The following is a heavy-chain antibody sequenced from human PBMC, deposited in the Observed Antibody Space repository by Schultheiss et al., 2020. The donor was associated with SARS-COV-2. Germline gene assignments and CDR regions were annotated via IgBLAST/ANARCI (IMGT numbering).Heavy chain of an antibody. CDR1: GYTFTSYD. J-gene: IGHJ3*02. Sequence: ASVKVSCKASGYTFTSYDINWVRQATGQGLEWMGWMNPNSGNTGYAQKFQGRVTMTRNTSISTAYMELSSLRSEDTAVYYCARNIGYCSSTSCYPYDAFDIWGQGTMVTVSS. CDR2: MNPNSGNT. V-gene: IGHV1-8*01. CDR3: ARNIGYCSSTSCYPYDAFDI. D-gene: IGHD2-2*01.